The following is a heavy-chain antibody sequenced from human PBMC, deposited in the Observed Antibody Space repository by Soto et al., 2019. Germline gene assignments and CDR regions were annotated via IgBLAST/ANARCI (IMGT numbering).Heavy chain of an antibody. CDR2: ISESGTTI. D-gene: IGHD3-22*01. Sequence: QVHLVESGGGLVKPGGSLRLSCAASGFAFSAYYMSWIRQAPGKGLEWLSYISESGTTIYYADSVKGRFTISRDNAKNSLYLQMNSLRAEDTAVYSCTRSDYDTSGYTDYWGQGTLVTVSS. CDR1: GFAFSAYY. CDR3: TRSDYDTSGYTDY. J-gene: IGHJ4*02. V-gene: IGHV3-11*01.